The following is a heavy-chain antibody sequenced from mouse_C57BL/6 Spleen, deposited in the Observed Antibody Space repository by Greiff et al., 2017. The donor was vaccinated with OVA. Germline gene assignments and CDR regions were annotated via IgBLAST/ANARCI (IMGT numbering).Heavy chain of an antibody. CDR3: AREGRGLTMKVLYFDY. CDR2: IDPSDSYT. D-gene: IGHD1-1*02. Sequence: QVQLQQPGAELVMPGASVKLSCKASGYTFTSYWMHWVKQRPGQGLEWIGEIDPSDSYTNYNQKFKGKSTLTVDKSTSTAYMQLSSLTSEDSAVYYCAREGRGLTMKVLYFDYWGQGTTLTVSS. J-gene: IGHJ2*01. CDR1: GYTFTSYW. V-gene: IGHV1-69*01.